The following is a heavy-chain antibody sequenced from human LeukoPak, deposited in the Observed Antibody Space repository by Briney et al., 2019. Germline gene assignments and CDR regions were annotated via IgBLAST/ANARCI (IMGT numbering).Heavy chain of an antibody. V-gene: IGHV5-51*01. J-gene: IGHJ4*02. Sequence: EYLKISCTGSGYIFTSYWIGWVRQLPGKGLEWMGIIYPGDSDTRYSPSFQGQVTISADKSISTAYLQWSRLKASDTAMYYCARQASAGYSYGLDYWGQGTLVTVSS. CDR1: GYIFTSYW. CDR2: IYPGDSDT. CDR3: ARQASAGYSYGLDY. D-gene: IGHD5-18*01.